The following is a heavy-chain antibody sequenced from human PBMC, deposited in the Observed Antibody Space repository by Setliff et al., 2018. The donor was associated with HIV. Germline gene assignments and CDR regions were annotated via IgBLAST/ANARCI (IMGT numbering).Heavy chain of an antibody. CDR1: GYTLTELS. D-gene: IGHD3-22*01. Sequence: ASVKVSCKVSGYTLTELSIHWVRQAPGKGLEWMGGFDPEDGETIYAQKFQGRVTMTEDTSTDTAFMELSSLRSEDTAVYYCARVVGYYDSSGYPNYYYYYMDVWGKGTTVTV. CDR2: FDPEDGET. CDR3: ARVVGYYDSSGYPNYYYYYMDV. J-gene: IGHJ6*03. V-gene: IGHV1-24*01.